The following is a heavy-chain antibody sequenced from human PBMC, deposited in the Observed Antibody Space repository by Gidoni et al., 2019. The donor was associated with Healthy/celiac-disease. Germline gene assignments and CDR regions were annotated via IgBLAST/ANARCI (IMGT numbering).Heavy chain of an antibody. Sequence: EVQLLESGGGLVQPGGALRLSCAASGFTFSSYAMSWVRQAPGKGLEWVSAISGSGGSTYYADSVKGRFTISRGNSKNTLYLQMNSLRAEDTAVYYCAKDGGPGVYAIRRFDYWGQGTLVTVSS. J-gene: IGHJ4*02. V-gene: IGHV3-23*01. CDR3: AKDGGPGVYAIRRFDY. D-gene: IGHD2-8*01. CDR1: GFTFSSYA. CDR2: ISGSGGST.